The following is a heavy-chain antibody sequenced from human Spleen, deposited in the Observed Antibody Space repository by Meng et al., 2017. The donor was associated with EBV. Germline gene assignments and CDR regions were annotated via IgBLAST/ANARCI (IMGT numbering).Heavy chain of an antibody. V-gene: IGHV4-34*02. J-gene: IGHJ4*02. CDR3: ARATPGYSYGYTDS. CDR1: GGSFSDYY. CDR2: INHGGST. Sequence: VHLRTWGAGLLKPSETLSLTCGVYGGSFSDYYWTWIRQSPGKGLEWIGDINHGGSTNYNPSLESRVIISVDTSQNQFSLKLNSMTAADTAVYYCARATPGYSYGYTDSWGQGILVTVSS. D-gene: IGHD5-18*01.